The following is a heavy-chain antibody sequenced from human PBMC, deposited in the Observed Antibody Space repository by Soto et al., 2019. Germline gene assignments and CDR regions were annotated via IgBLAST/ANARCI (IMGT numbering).Heavy chain of an antibody. CDR2: INHSGST. CDR3: ARVIAAAGTNWFDP. Sequence: SETLSLTCAVYGGSFIGYYWSWIRQPPGKGLEWIGEINHSGSTNYNPSLKSRVTISVDTSKNQFSLKLSSVTAADTAVYYCARVIAAAGTNWFDPWGQGTLVTVSS. J-gene: IGHJ5*02. CDR1: GGSFIGYY. D-gene: IGHD6-13*01. V-gene: IGHV4-34*01.